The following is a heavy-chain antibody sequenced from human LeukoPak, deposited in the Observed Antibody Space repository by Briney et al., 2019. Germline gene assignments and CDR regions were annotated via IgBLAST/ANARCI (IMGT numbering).Heavy chain of an antibody. Sequence: GGSMRLSCAASGFTFSKNWMSWVRQAPGKGLEWVADIKNDGGEKIDGSQNSYVEYVKGRFTISRDNAKNSLHLQMNSLRAEDTPVDYCARSGRGVDYFHYYMDVWGKGTTVSVSS. V-gene: IGHV3-7*01. D-gene: IGHD3-10*01. CDR1: GFTFSKNW. J-gene: IGHJ6*03. CDR2: IKNDGGEKIDGSQN. CDR3: ARSGRGVDYFHYYMDV.